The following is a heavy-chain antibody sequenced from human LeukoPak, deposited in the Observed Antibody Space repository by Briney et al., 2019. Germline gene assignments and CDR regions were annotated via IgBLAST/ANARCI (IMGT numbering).Heavy chain of an antibody. CDR1: GGSFSGYY. CDR3: ARGNYDSSGYRLRRAFDI. J-gene: IGHJ3*02. D-gene: IGHD3-22*01. Sequence: SETLSLTCAVYGGSFSGYYWSWIRQPPGKGLGWIGEINHSGSTNYNPSLKSRVTISVDTSKNQFSLKLSSVTAADTAVYYCARGNYDSSGYRLRRAFDIWGQGTMVTVSS. V-gene: IGHV4-34*01. CDR2: INHSGST.